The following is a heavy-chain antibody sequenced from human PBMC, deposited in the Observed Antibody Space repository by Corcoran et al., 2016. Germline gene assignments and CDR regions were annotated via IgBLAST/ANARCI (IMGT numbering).Heavy chain of an antibody. J-gene: IGHJ6*02. CDR1: GGSISSSSYY. V-gene: IGHV4-39*07. D-gene: IGHD6-19*01. CDR2: IYYSGST. CDR3: ARVTIAVAGPYYYYGMDV. Sequence: QLQLQESGPGLVKPSETLSLTCTVSGGSISSSSYYWGWIRQPPGKGLEWIGSIYYSGSTYYNPSLKSRVTISVDTSKNQFSLKLSAVTAADTAVYYCARVTIAVAGPYYYYGMDVWGQGTTVTVSS.